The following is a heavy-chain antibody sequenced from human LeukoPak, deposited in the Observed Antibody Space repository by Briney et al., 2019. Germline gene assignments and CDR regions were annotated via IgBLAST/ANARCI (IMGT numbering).Heavy chain of an antibody. V-gene: IGHV4-39*01. Sequence: SETLSLTCTVSGGSISSSSYYWGWVRQPPGKGLEWIGSIYYSGSTYYNPSLKSRVTISVDTSKNQSSLKLSSVTAADTAVYYCARGYYYFDYWGQGTLVTVSS. CDR3: ARGYYYFDY. CDR1: GGSISSSSYY. CDR2: IYYSGST. J-gene: IGHJ4*02. D-gene: IGHD3-22*01.